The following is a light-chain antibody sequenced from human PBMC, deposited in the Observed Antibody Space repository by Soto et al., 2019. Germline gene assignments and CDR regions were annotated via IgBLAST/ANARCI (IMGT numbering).Light chain of an antibody. CDR2: GAS. V-gene: IGKV3-20*01. J-gene: IGKJ2*01. CDR1: QSVSSSY. Sequence: EIVLTQSPGTLSLSPGERATLSCRASQSVSSSYLAWYQQKPGQAPRLLIYGASSRATGIPDRFSGSGSGTDFTLTISRLEPEDFAVYYWPQYGSSPMYTFGPVTKLESK. CDR3: PQYGSSPMYT.